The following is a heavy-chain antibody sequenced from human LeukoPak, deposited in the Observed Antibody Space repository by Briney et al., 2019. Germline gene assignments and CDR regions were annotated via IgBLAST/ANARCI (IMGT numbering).Heavy chain of an antibody. V-gene: IGHV1-46*01. CDR1: VYTFTSHY. CDR3: ARSEYYGSGSFDY. Sequence: ASMTVSCKASVYTFTSHYINWVRQAPGQGGEGMGIINPNSGSTDYAQKFRGRVILTRDTSTSTFYMELSSLRSEDAAVYYCARSEYYGSGSFDYWGQGTLVTVSS. CDR2: INPNSGST. D-gene: IGHD3-10*01. J-gene: IGHJ4*02.